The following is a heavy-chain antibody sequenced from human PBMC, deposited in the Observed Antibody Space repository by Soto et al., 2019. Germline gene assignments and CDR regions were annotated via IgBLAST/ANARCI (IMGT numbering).Heavy chain of an antibody. Sequence: VELVQSGAEVKKPGASVGVSCKASGYTFSSFGLSWVRQAPGQGPEWMGWISPGPGKTEYSHRFQGRVTMTPDTSTRTLFLDLGSLTSDDTAVYYCTRVLFFISASTVTTDAFWGQGTLVTGSS. D-gene: IGHD4-17*01. CDR1: GYTFSSFG. V-gene: IGHV1-18*04. J-gene: IGHJ4*02. CDR2: ISPGPGKT. CDR3: TRVLFFISASTVTTDAF.